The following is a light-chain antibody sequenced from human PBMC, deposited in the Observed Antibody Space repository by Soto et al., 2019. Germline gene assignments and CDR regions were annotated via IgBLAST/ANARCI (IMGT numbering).Light chain of an antibody. Sequence: IVLTQSPVTLSLSLGERATLSCRASQSVXSNLDWYQQKPGKAPRFLXDCASTMATGSPARFSGSGSGTEFTLTISSLQSEYFAVYYCQQYKNWTRTFGQGARLEIK. V-gene: IGKV3D-15*01. CDR3: QQYKNWTRT. CDR1: QSVXSN. CDR2: CAS. J-gene: IGKJ5*01.